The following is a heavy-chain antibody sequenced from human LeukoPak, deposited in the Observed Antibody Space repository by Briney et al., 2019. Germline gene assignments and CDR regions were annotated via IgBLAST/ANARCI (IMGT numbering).Heavy chain of an antibody. CDR1: GYTFNTYG. D-gene: IGHD5/OR15-5a*01. V-gene: IGHV1-18*01. J-gene: IGHJ2*01. Sequence: ASVTVSCKASGYTFNTYGISWVRQAPGQGLEWMGWISAYNGDTNYAQKVQGRVTMTTDTSTSTVYMELRSLRSDDTAVYYCARCRASLRTPPYWYFDLWGRGTLVTVSS. CDR3: ARCRASLRTPPYWYFDL. CDR2: ISAYNGDT.